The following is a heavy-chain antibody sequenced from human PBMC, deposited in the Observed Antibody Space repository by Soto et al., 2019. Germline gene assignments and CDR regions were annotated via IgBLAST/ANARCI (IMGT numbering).Heavy chain of an antibody. CDR3: ATADWPPQMGV. V-gene: IGHV4-31*03. J-gene: IGHJ6*02. CDR1: GGSISGGTYY. D-gene: IGHD2-21*01. CDR2: IYFSGST. Sequence: QVQLQESGPGLVQPSQTLSLTCTVSGGSISGGTYYWSWFRQPPGQGLEWIGYIYFSGSTYYNPSLKSRVIMSVDTSKSLCSLRLSSVIAADKALYYCATADWPPQMGVWSQGTTVTVS.